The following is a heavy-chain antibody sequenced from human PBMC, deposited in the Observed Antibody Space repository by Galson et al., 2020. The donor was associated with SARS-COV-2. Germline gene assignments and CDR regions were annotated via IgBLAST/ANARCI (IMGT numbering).Heavy chain of an antibody. Sequence: KMSGPTLVKPTQTLTLTCTLSGFSLSTTTMAVGWIRQPPAKALEWHAPLYWDDDKRYSPSLKSRLTITKDTSKNQVVLTMTSVDPVDTATYYCARYRLTYFDYWGQGTLVTVSS. CDR2: LYWDDDK. CDR1: GFSLSTTTMA. V-gene: IGHV2-5*02. CDR3: ARYRLTYFDY. D-gene: IGHD5-18*01. J-gene: IGHJ4*02.